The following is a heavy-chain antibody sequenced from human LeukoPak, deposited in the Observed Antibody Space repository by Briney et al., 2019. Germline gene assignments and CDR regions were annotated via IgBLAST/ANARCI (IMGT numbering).Heavy chain of an antibody. V-gene: IGHV3-53*05. CDR2: IYSGGST. CDR1: GFSVSSNY. J-gene: IGHJ3*02. CDR3: AREISRTGAFDI. D-gene: IGHD3-3*02. Sequence: GGSLRLSCAASGFSVSSNYMSWVRQAPGKGLEWVSVIYSGGSTYYADSVKGRFTISRDNSKNTLYLQMNSLRAEDTAVYYCAREISRTGAFDIWGQGTMVTVSS.